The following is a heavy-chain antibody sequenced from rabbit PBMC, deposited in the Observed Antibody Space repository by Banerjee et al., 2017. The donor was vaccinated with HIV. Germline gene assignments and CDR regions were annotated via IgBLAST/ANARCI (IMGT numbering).Heavy chain of an antibody. V-gene: IGHV1S40*01. Sequence: AKGRFTISKTSSTTVTLQMTSLTAADTATYFCAREHSYADYGDFNSWGPGTLVTVS. J-gene: IGHJ4*01. CDR3: AREHSYADYGDFNS. D-gene: IGHD2-1*01.